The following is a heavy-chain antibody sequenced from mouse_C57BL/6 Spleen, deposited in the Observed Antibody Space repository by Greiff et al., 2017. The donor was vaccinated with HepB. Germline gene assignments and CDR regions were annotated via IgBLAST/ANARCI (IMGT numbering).Heavy chain of an antibody. J-gene: IGHJ2*01. Sequence: VQLQQPGAELVKPGASVKLSCKASGYTFTSYWMQWVKQRHGQGLEWIGEIDPSDSYTNYNQKFKGKATLTVDTSTSTAYMQLSSLTSEDSAVYYCARGGPVDHWGQGTTLTVSS. V-gene: IGHV1-50*01. CDR3: ARGGPVDH. CDR2: IDPSDSYT. CDR1: GYTFTSYW.